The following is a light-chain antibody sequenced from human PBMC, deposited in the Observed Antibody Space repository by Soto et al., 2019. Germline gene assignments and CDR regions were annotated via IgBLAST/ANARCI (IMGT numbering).Light chain of an antibody. CDR1: QSISSW. CDR3: QQYNSYLWT. V-gene: IGKV1-5*03. J-gene: IGKJ1*01. CDR2: KAS. Sequence: TLSASVGDRVTITCRASQSISSWLAWYQQKPGKAPKLLIYKASSLESGVPSRFSGSGSGTEFTLTISSLQPDDFATYYCQQYNSYLWTFGQGTKVDIK.